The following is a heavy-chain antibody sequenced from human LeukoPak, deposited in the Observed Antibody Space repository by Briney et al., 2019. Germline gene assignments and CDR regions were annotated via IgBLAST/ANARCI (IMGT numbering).Heavy chain of an antibody. Sequence: SETLSLTCTVSGGSISSYYWSWIRQPPGKGLEWIGNIYSSGSTNYNPSLRSRVTISVDTSKNQFSLRLSSVTAADTAAYYCARASGVPAATPDTSPFDYWGQGTLVTVSS. V-gene: IGHV4-59*01. CDR1: GGSISSYY. J-gene: IGHJ4*02. CDR3: ARASGVPAATPDTSPFDY. D-gene: IGHD2-2*01. CDR2: IYSSGST.